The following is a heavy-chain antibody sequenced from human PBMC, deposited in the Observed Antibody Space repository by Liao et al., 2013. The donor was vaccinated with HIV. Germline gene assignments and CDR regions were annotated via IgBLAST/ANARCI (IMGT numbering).Heavy chain of an antibody. J-gene: IGHJ6*03. CDR2: IYNTGST. Sequence: QVQLQESGPGVVKPSETLSLTCTVSGGSISSHYWSWIRQPPGKGLEWVGYIYNTGSTNSNPSLKSRVALSLDTSKNQFSLKLRSVTAADTAVYYCARVTRTEWGSQNCYYMDVWGKGTAVTVSS. D-gene: IGHD1-7*01. CDR1: GGSISSHY. CDR3: ARVTRTEWGSQNCYYMDV. V-gene: IGHV4-59*11.